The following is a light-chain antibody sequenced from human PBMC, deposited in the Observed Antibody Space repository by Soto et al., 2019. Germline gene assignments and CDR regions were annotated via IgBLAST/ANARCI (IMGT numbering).Light chain of an antibody. Sequence: QSVLTQPASVSGSPGQSITVFCNGTSNDIGAYNYVSWYQHHPGKVPKLLIYDVSNRPPGVSHRFSGSRSGNTASLTISGLQSEDEADYHCSSSTISNMVFGAGTKVTVL. CDR2: DVS. J-gene: IGLJ1*01. CDR3: SSSTISNMV. CDR1: SNDIGAYNY. V-gene: IGLV2-14*03.